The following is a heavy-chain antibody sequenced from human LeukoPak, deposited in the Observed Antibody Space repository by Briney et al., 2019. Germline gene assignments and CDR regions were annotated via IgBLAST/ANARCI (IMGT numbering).Heavy chain of an antibody. V-gene: IGHV3-33*01. J-gene: IGHJ6*02. CDR1: GFTFSSYG. CDR2: IWYDGSNK. Sequence: GGSLRLSCAASGFTFSSYGMHWVRQAPGKGLEWVAVIWYDGSNKYYADSVKGRFTISRDNAKNSLYLQMNSLRAEDTAVYYCARQDLGYCSGGSCYPSYYYYGMDVWGQGTTVTVSS. CDR3: ARQDLGYCSGGSCYPSYYYYGMDV. D-gene: IGHD2-15*01.